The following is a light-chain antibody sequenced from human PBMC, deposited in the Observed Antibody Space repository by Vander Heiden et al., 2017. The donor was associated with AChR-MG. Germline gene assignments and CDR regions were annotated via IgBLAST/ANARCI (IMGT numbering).Light chain of an antibody. V-gene: IGLV2-23*03. Sequence: QPALTQPASVSGSPGQSITISCTGTSNGVGSYNLVSWYQQHPGKAPKLMIYEGSKRPSGVSNRLSGSKSGNTASLTISGLQAEDEADYYCCSYAPGSTFFGGGTKLTVL. CDR3: CSYAPGSTF. CDR2: EGS. CDR1: SNGVGSYNL. J-gene: IGLJ2*01.